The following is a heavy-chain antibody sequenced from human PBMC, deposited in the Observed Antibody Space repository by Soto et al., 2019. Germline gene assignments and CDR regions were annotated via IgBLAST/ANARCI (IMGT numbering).Heavy chain of an antibody. CDR1: GGSISSSSYY. V-gene: IGHV4-39*01. CDR2: IYYSGST. D-gene: IGHD3-10*01. CDR3: ARQGYYYGSGSYLRWFDP. Sequence: QLQLQESGPGLVKPSETLSLTCTVSGGSISSSSYYWGWIRQPPGKGLEWIGSIYYSGSTYYNPSLKSRVTISVDTSKNQFSLKLSPVTAADTAVYYCARQGYYYGSGSYLRWFDPWGQGTLVTVSS. J-gene: IGHJ5*02.